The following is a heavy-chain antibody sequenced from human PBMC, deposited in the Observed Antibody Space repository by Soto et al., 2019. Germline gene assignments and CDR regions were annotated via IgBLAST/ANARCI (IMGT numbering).Heavy chain of an antibody. D-gene: IGHD2-21*01. CDR1: GFTFSSYN. J-gene: IGHJ6*03. CDR3: ARDGLLSFGDVMKAHCMDV. V-gene: IGHV3-21*06. Sequence: EIQLVESGGGLVKPGGSLRLSCATSGFTFSSYNMHWVSQAPGKGLQWVASNSSSSSYIYYADSIKGRFTISRDNANNSLYLELNSLRAEDTAVYYCARDGLLSFGDVMKAHCMDVWGKGTMVAVSS. CDR2: NSSSSSYI.